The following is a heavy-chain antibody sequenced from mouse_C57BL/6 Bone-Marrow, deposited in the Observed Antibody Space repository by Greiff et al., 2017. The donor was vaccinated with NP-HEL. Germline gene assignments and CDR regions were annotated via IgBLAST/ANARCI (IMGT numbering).Heavy chain of an antibody. D-gene: IGHD1-1*01. J-gene: IGHJ2*01. V-gene: IGHV14-4*01. Sequence: VQLQQSGAELVRPGASVKLSCTASGFNIKDDYMHWVKQRPEQGLEWIGWIDPENGDTEYASQFQGKATITADTSSNTAYLQLSSLTSEDTAVYYCTTSRFITTVDYWGQGTTLTVSS. CDR3: TTSRFITTVDY. CDR2: IDPENGDT. CDR1: GFNIKDDY.